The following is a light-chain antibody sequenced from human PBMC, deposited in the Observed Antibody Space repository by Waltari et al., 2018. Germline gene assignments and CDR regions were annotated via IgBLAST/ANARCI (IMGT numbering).Light chain of an antibody. J-gene: IGKJ1*01. CDR2: SAS. CDR3: QQSYSTPRT. CDR1: QNISTY. Sequence: DIQMPQSASSLSASVGDSVTITCRASQNISTYLNWYQQKPGTAPKLLMYSASTLQSGVPSRFSGSGSGTDFTLSIRSLQSEDFATYYCQQSYSTPRTFGQGTKVEIK. V-gene: IGKV1-39*01.